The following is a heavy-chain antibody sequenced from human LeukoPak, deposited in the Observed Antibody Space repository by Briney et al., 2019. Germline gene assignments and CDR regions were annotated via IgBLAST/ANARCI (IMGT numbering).Heavy chain of an antibody. J-gene: IGHJ3*02. D-gene: IGHD6-6*01. CDR2: IYTSGST. CDR3: AMSIVMDADDAFDI. Sequence: SETLSLTCSVSGGSISSGNYYWSWIRQPAGKGLEWIGRIYTSGSTNYSPSLKRRLTMTVDTSKNQFSLKLSSVTAADTAVYYCAMSIVMDADDAFDIWGQGTLVTVSS. V-gene: IGHV4-61*02. CDR1: GGSISSGNYY.